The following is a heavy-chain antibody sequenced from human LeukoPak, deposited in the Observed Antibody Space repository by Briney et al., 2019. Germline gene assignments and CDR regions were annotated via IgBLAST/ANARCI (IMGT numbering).Heavy chain of an antibody. CDR3: ARGNFYSGSGSSPLDY. Sequence: PGGSLRLSCAASGFTFSNYGMDWVRQAPGKGLEWVSGIGGRGDRTYFADSVKGRSAISRDNAKNTLFLQMNSLRAEDTAVYYCARGNFYSGSGSSPLDYWGQGTLVTVSS. D-gene: IGHD3-10*01. J-gene: IGHJ4*02. CDR2: IGGRGDRT. CDR1: GFTFSNYG. V-gene: IGHV3-23*01.